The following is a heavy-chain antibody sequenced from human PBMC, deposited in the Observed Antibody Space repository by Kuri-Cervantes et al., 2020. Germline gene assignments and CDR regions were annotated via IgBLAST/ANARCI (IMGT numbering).Heavy chain of an antibody. CDR1: GFTFDDYA. D-gene: IGHD4-23*01. V-gene: IGHV3-9*01. J-gene: IGHJ6*02. CDR3: ARDWSTVGGMDV. CDR2: ISWNSGSI. Sequence: GGSLRLSCAASGFTFDDYAMHWVRQAPGKGLEWVSGISWNSGSIGYADSVKGRFTISRDNAKNSLYLQMNSLRDEDTAVYYCARDWSTVGGMDVWGQGTTVTVSS.